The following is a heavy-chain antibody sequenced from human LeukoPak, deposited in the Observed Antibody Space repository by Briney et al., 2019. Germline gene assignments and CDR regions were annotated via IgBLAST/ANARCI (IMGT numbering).Heavy chain of an antibody. J-gene: IGHJ4*02. CDR2: IYYSGST. D-gene: IGHD3-3*01. CDR3: ARASRITIFGVVRVSAFDY. V-gene: IGHV4-30-4*08. Sequence: SETLSLTCTVSGGSISSGDYYWSWIRQPPGKGLEWIGYIYYSGSTYYSPSLKSRVTISVDTSKNQFSLKLSSVTAADTAVYYCARASRITIFGVVRVSAFDYWGQGTLVTVSS. CDR1: GGSISSGDYY.